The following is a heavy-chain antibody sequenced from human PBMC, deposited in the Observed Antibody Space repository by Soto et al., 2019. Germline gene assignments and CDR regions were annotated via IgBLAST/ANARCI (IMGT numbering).Heavy chain of an antibody. J-gene: IGHJ4*02. CDR2: INHSGST. D-gene: IGHD6-6*01. CDR1: GGSFSGYY. CDR3: AREFKAARQFLFDY. V-gene: IGHV4-34*01. Sequence: ETLSLTCAVYGGSFSGYYWSWIRQPPGKGLEWIGEINHSGSTNYNPSLKSRVTISVDTSKNQFSLKLSSVTAADTAVYYCAREFKAARQFLFDYWGQGTLVTVSS.